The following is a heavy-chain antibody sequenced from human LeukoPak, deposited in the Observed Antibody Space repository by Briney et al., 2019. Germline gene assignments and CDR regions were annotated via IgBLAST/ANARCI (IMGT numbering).Heavy chain of an antibody. CDR1: GYSISSTYY. V-gene: IGHV4-38-2*02. CDR2: IYHSGST. Sequence: SETLSLTCTVSGYSISSTYYWGWIRQPPGKGLEWIGSIYHSGSTYYNPSLKSRVTISVDTSKNQFSLKLTSVTAADTAVYHCARDRYMYSDSGSRYYFDFWGQGTLVTVSS. J-gene: IGHJ4*02. CDR3: ARDRYMYSDSGSRYYFDF. D-gene: IGHD3-10*01.